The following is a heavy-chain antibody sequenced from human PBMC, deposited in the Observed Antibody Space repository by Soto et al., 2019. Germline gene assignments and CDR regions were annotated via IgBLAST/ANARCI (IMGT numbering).Heavy chain of an antibody. CDR1: VYTFSSYS. V-gene: IGHV1-18*04. CDR2: VTTYNGDT. J-gene: IGHJ2*01. D-gene: IGHD3-3*01. CDR3: ARGITFFGVVSIGWYFDV. Sequence: ASVKFSCKASVYTFSSYSISWVRHAPVQGLELMGWVTTYNGDTNYAQKLQGRVTMTTDTSTSTAYMELRGLRSDDTAVYYCARGITFFGVVSIGWYFDVWGRGSLVTVS.